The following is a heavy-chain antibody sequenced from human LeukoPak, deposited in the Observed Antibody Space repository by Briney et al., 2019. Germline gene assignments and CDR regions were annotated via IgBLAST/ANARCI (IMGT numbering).Heavy chain of an antibody. J-gene: IGHJ4*02. CDR3: ARKGRERRGYYFDY. CDR2: ISSSGSTI. CDR1: GFTFSSYE. Sequence: PGGSLRLSCAASGFTFSSYEMNWVRQAPGKGLEWVSYISSSGSTIYYADSVKGRFTIPRDNAKNSLYLQMNSLSAEDTAVYYCARKGRERRGYYFDYWGQGTLVTVSS. D-gene: IGHD1-26*01. V-gene: IGHV3-48*03.